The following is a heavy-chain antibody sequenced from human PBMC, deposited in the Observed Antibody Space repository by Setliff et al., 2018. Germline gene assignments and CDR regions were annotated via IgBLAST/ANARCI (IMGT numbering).Heavy chain of an antibody. CDR2: INHSGST. Sequence: SLTCTVYGGSFSNYYWSWIRQPPGKGLEWIGEINHSGSTNYNSSLTSRVTISVDTSKNQFPLRLSSVTAADTAMYYCARVRVVQGYYEFDYWGQGTLVTVSS. V-gene: IGHV4-34*01. CDR3: ARVRVVQGYYEFDY. J-gene: IGHJ4*02. D-gene: IGHD3-16*01. CDR1: GGSFSNYY.